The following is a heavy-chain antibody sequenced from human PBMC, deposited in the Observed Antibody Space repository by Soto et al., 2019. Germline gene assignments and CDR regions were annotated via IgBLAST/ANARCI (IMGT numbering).Heavy chain of an antibody. Sequence: PSETLSLTCTVSGGSISSSSYYWGWIRQPPGKGLEWIGSIYYSGSTYYNPSLKSRVTISVDTSKNQFSLKLSSVTAADTAVYYCARPESIAAPGPFDYWGQGTLVTVSS. CDR3: ARPESIAAPGPFDY. CDR1: GGSISSSSYY. V-gene: IGHV4-39*01. D-gene: IGHD6-13*01. CDR2: IYYSGST. J-gene: IGHJ4*02.